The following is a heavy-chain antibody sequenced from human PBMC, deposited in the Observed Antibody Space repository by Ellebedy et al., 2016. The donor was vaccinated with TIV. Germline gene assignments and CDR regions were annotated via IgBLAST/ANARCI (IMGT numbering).Heavy chain of an antibody. CDR2: ISYSGDLM. J-gene: IGHJ4*02. Sequence: GESLKISCAASGFTFSGYYMSWFRQAPGKGPEWVSYISYSGDLMYYADSVKGRFTTSRDNAENSLYLQMNSLRAEDTAVYYCARVGDYSWYDFDYWGQGTLVTVSS. CDR1: GFTFSGYY. V-gene: IGHV3-11*04. CDR3: ARVGDYSWYDFDY. D-gene: IGHD6-13*01.